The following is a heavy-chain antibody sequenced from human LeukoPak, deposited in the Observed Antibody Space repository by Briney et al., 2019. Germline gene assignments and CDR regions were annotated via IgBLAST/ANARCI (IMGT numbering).Heavy chain of an antibody. CDR2: INHSGST. J-gene: IGHJ6*02. Sequence: PSETLSLTCTVSGGSISSYYWSWIRQPPGKGLEWIGEINHSGSTNYNPSLKSRVTISVDTSKNQFSLKLSSVTAADTAVYYCARGLKRIFGTHYYYGMDVWGQGTTVTVSS. CDR1: GGSISSYY. D-gene: IGHD3-3*01. CDR3: ARGLKRIFGTHYYYGMDV. V-gene: IGHV4-34*01.